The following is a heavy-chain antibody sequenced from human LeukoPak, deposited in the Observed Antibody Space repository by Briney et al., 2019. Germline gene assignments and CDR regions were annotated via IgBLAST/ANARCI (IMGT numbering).Heavy chain of an antibody. J-gene: IGHJ5*02. CDR3: ARGLSSVNWFDP. V-gene: IGHV1-8*02. CDR1: GYTFTGYY. D-gene: IGHD6-19*01. CDR2: MNPNSGNT. Sequence: GASVKVSCKASGYTFTGYYMHWVRQATGQGLEWMGWMNPNSGNTGYAQKFQGRVTMTRNTSISTAYMELSSLRSEDTAVYYCARGLSSVNWFDPWGQGTLVTVSS.